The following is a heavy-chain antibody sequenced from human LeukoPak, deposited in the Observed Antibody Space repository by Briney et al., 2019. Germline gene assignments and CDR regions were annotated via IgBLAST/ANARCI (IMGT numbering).Heavy chain of an antibody. J-gene: IGHJ4*02. CDR3: ARDLYYYDSSGTFLNDY. D-gene: IGHD3-22*01. Sequence: ASVKVSCKASGYTFTGYYMHWVRQAPGQGLEWMGWINPNSGGTNYAQKFQGRVTMTRDTSVSTAYMELSRLRSDDTAVYYCARDLYYYDSSGTFLNDYWGQGTLVTVSS. V-gene: IGHV1-2*02. CDR1: GYTFTGYY. CDR2: INPNSGGT.